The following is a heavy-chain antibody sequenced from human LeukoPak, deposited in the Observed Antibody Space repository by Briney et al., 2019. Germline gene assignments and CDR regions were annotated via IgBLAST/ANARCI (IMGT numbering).Heavy chain of an antibody. D-gene: IGHD2-8*01. V-gene: IGHV3-48*04. CDR1: GFTFSTYS. CDR2: ISSDSSTI. CDR3: ARDRFCTTDRCSDY. Sequence: GGSLRLSCAASGFTFSTYSMNWVRQIPGKGLEWVSYISSDSSTILYADSVKGRLTISRDNAKNTLYLQMNSLRVEDTAVYYCARDRFCTTDRCSDYWGQGTLVTVSS. J-gene: IGHJ4*02.